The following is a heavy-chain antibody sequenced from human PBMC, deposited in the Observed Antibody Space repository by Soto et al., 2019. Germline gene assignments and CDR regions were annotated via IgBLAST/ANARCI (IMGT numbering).Heavy chain of an antibody. CDR1: GRSFSGYY. CDR3: ARVRGWKGWFDP. Sequence: QVQLQQWGAGLLKPSETLSLTCAVYGRSFSGYYWSWIRQPPGKGLEWIGEINHSGSTNYNPSLKSRVTISVDTSKNQFSLKLSSVTAADTAVYYCARVRGWKGWFDPWGQGTLVTVSS. CDR2: INHSGST. J-gene: IGHJ5*02. V-gene: IGHV4-34*01. D-gene: IGHD1-1*01.